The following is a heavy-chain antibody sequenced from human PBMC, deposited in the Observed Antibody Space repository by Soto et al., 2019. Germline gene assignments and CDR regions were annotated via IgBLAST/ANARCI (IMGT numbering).Heavy chain of an antibody. D-gene: IGHD1-7*01. CDR2: INIASTDI. CDR3: ARARAWNYNYYFYYMDV. V-gene: IGHV3-21*01. J-gene: IGHJ6*03. Sequence: EMQLMESGGGLVKPGGSLRLSCAASGFTHSGSTMHWVRQAPGKGLEWVSSINIASTDIYYADSVKGRFTISRDNANNSLYLQLNSLRAEDTAVYYCARARAWNYNYYFYYMDVWGKGTTVTVSS. CDR1: GFTHSGST.